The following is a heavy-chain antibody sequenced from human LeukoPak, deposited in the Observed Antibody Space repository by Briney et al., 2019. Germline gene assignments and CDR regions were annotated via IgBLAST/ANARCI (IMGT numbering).Heavy chain of an antibody. CDR3: ARAYSSSSYGNWFDP. CDR1: GYSISSGYY. D-gene: IGHD6-6*01. J-gene: IGHJ5*02. Sequence: SETLSLTCTVSGYSISSGYYWGWIRQPPGKGLEWIGSIYHSGSTYYNPSLKSRVTISVDTSKNPFSLKLSSVTAADTAVYYCARAYSSSSYGNWFDPWGQGTLVTVSS. CDR2: IYHSGST. V-gene: IGHV4-38-2*02.